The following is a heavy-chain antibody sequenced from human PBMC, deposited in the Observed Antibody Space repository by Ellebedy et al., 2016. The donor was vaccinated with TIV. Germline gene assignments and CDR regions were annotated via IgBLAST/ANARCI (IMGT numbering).Heavy chain of an antibody. CDR2: ISCSGDST. V-gene: IGHV3-23*01. CDR3: VKGLGHCITTTCPRGDH. D-gene: IGHD2-2*01. J-gene: IGHJ4*02. CDR1: GFTFSIYA. Sequence: GESLKISCAASGFTFSIYAMSWVRQAPGKGLEWVSLISCSGDSTYFADSVKGRFTISRDNSRNTLDLEMSRLTVADTAVYYCVKGLGHCITTTCPRGDHWGQGTLVTVSS.